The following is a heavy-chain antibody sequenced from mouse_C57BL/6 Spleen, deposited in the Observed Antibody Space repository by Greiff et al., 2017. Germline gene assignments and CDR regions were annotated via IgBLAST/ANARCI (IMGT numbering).Heavy chain of an antibody. J-gene: IGHJ2*01. CDR1: GYTFTSYT. V-gene: IGHV1-4*01. CDR2: INPSSGYT. CDR3: AREGEIYFDY. Sequence: VQLQQSGAELARPGASVKMSCKASGYTFTSYTMHWVNQRPGQGLEWIGYINPSSGYTKYNQKFKDKATLTADKSSSTAYMQLSSLTSEDSAVYYCAREGEIYFDYWGQGTTLTVSS.